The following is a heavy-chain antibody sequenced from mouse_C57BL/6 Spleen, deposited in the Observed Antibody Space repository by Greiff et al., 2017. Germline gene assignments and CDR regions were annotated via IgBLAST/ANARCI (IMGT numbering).Heavy chain of an antibody. Sequence: QVHVKQPGAELVMPGASVKLSCKASGYTFTSYWMHWVKQRPGQGLEWIGEIDPSDSYTNYNQKFKGKSTLTVDKSSSTAYMQLSSLTSEDSAVYYCARTPPYYGSSYFDYWGQGTTLTVSS. J-gene: IGHJ2*01. CDR3: ARTPPYYGSSYFDY. CDR2: IDPSDSYT. CDR1: GYTFTSYW. D-gene: IGHD1-1*01. V-gene: IGHV1-69*01.